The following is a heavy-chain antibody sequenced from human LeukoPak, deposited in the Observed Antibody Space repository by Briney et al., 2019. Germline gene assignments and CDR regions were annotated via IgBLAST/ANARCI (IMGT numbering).Heavy chain of an antibody. V-gene: IGHV4-61*01. CDR3: ARHDRIIASPLV. Sequence: SGTLSLTCTVSGDSVSSGNYYLSWIRQPPGKGLDWITYMSPSGTTKYNPSLKSRVTTSVDTSRTQFSLRLSSVTAADTAVYYCARHDRIIASPLVWGQGILVAVSS. J-gene: IGHJ4*02. CDR2: MSPSGTT. CDR1: GDSVSSGNYY. D-gene: IGHD2/OR15-2a*01.